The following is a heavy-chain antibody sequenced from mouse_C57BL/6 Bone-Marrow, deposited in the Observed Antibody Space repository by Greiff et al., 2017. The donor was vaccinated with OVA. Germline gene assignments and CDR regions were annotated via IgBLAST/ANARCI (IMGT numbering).Heavy chain of an antibody. Sequence: EVKLMESGAELVRPGASVKLSCTASGFNIKDDYMHWVKQRPEQGLEWIGWIDPENGDTEYASKFQGKATITADTSSNTAYLQLSSLTSEDTAVYYCTTTVVARFDYWGQGTTLTVSS. CDR1: GFNIKDDY. CDR2: IDPENGDT. J-gene: IGHJ2*01. CDR3: TTTVVARFDY. D-gene: IGHD1-1*01. V-gene: IGHV14-4*01.